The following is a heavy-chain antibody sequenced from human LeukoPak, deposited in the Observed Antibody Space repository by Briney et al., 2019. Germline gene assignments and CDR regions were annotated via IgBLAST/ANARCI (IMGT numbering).Heavy chain of an antibody. J-gene: IGHJ4*02. D-gene: IGHD2-15*01. V-gene: IGHV4-34*01. CDR2: INHSGST. CDR1: GGSISSYY. CDR3: ASGLGYCSGGSCYSSFTYDY. Sequence: SETLSLTCTVSGGSISSYYWSWIRQPPGKGLEWIGEINHSGSTNYNPSLKSRVTISVDTSKNQFSLKLSSVTAADTAVYYCASGLGYCSGGSCYSSFTYDYWGQGTLVTVSS.